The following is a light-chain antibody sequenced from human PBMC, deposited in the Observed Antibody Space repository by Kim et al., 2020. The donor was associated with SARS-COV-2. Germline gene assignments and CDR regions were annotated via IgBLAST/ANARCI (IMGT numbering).Light chain of an antibody. CDR2: GAS. V-gene: IGKV3-15*01. CDR3: QQYNKWPPLT. Sequence: EIVMTQSPATLSVSPGERATLSCRASQGVSDTLAWYQQKPGQPPRLLIYGASTRATGIPARFSGSGSGTDFTLTISSLQSEDVGVYYCQQYNKWPPLTFGGGTKVDIK. J-gene: IGKJ4*01. CDR1: QGVSDT.